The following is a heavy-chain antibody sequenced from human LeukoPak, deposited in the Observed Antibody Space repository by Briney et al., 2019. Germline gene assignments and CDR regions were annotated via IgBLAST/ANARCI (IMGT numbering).Heavy chain of an antibody. CDR3: ARARRDGSNSYYFDY. D-gene: IGHD5-24*01. V-gene: IGHV3-64*02. CDR2: INSNGHNT. CDR1: GFTVSSNY. J-gene: IGHJ4*02. Sequence: PGGSLRLSCAASGFTVSSNYMSWVRQAPGKGLQFVSSINSNGHNTYYADSVKGRFTISRDNSKNTLYLQMGSLGADDMAVYYCARARRDGSNSYYFDYWGRGTLVTVSS.